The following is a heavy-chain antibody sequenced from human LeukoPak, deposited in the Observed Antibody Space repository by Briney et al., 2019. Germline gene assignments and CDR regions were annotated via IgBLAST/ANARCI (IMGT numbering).Heavy chain of an antibody. V-gene: IGHV1-2*02. Sequence: ASVRVSCKASGYTFTGYYMHWVRQAPGQGLEWMGWINPNSGGTNYAQKFQGRVTMTRDTSISTAYMELSRLRSDDTAVYYCARDLGIAVATKYFDYWGQGTLVTVSS. D-gene: IGHD6-19*01. CDR2: INPNSGGT. CDR1: GYTFTGYY. CDR3: ARDLGIAVATKYFDY. J-gene: IGHJ4*02.